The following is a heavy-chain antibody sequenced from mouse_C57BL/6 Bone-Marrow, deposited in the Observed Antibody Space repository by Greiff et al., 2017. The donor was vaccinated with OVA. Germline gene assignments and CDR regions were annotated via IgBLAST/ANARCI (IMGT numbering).Heavy chain of an antibody. CDR2: INYDGSST. CDR1: GFTFSDYY. V-gene: IGHV5-16*01. D-gene: IGHD1-1*01. Sequence: EVKLVESEGGLVQPGSSMKLSCTASGFTFSDYYMAWVRQVPEKGLEWVANINYDGSSTYYLDSLKSRFIISRDNAKNILYLQMSSLKSEDTATYYCARDRGGSSYLYFDYWGQGTTLTVSS. CDR3: ARDRGGSSYLYFDY. J-gene: IGHJ2*01.